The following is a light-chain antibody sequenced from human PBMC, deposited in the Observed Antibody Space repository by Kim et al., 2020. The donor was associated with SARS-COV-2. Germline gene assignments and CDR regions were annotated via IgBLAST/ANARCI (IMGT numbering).Light chain of an antibody. CDR2: GAF. J-gene: IGKJ4*02. V-gene: IGKV1-39*01. CDR1: QSISSH. Sequence: DIQMTQSPSSLSASVGDRVTITCRTSQSISSHLNWYHQKPGRAPKLLIYGAFSLQSGVPSRFSGNGSGTDFTLTISSLQPEDFATYFCQQSYSTPVTFGGGTKVDIK. CDR3: QQSYSTPVT.